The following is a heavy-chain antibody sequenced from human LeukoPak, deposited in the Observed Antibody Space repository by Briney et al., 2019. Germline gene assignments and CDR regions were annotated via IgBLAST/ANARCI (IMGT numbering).Heavy chain of an antibody. D-gene: IGHD4-17*01. CDR3: ARERTTVTTSWFDP. J-gene: IGHJ5*02. CDR2: ISARGGDT. CDR1: GFIFSSYA. Sequence: HSGGSLRLSCAASGFIFSSYAMSWVRQAPGKGLEWVSDISARGGDTYYADPVKGRFTISRDNSKNTLYLQMNSLRAEDTAVYYCARERTTVTTSWFDPWGQGTLVTVSS. V-gene: IGHV3-23*01.